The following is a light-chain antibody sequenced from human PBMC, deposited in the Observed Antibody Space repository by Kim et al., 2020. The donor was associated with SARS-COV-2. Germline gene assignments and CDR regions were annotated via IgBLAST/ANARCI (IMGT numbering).Light chain of an antibody. V-gene: IGLV3-19*01. CDR1: SLRSYY. J-gene: IGLJ2*01. CDR2: GKN. CDR3: NSRDSSGTVV. Sequence: SSELTQDPAVSVALGQTFRITCQGDSLRSYYANWYQQKPGQAPVLVIYGKNNRPSGIPDRFSGSSSGNTASLTITGAQAEDEADYYCNSRDSSGTVVFGG.